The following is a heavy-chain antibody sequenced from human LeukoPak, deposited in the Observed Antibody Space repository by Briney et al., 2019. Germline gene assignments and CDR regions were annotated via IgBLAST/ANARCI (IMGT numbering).Heavy chain of an antibody. CDR1: GFTFSSYG. V-gene: IGHV3-33*06. D-gene: IGHD4-17*01. Sequence: SGGSLRLSCAASGFTFSSYGMHWVRQAPGKGLEGVADIWYEGSNKYYADSVKGRFTISRDNSKNTLYLQMNSLRAEDTAVYYCAKDRGYGDYAADFDYWGQGTLVTVSS. CDR2: IWYEGSNK. J-gene: IGHJ4*02. CDR3: AKDRGYGDYAADFDY.